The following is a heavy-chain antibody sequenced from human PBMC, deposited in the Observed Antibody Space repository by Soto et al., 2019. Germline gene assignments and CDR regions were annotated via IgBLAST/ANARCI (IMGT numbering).Heavy chain of an antibody. CDR2: IIPIFGTA. CDR3: ARVRCSSTSCYTHYYYYGMDV. CDR1: GGTFSSYA. V-gene: IGHV1-69*13. Sequence: GASVKVSCKASGGTFSSYAISWVRQAPGQGLEWMGGIIPIFGTANYAQKFQGRVTITADESTSTADMELSSLRSEDTAVYYCARVRCSSTSCYTHYYYYGMDVWGQGTTVTVSS. D-gene: IGHD2-2*02. J-gene: IGHJ6*02.